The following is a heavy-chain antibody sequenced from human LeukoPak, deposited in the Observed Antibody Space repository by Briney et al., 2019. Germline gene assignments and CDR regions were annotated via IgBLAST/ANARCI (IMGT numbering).Heavy chain of an antibody. CDR3: ARSTTVTSSWFDP. J-gene: IGHJ5*02. CDR2: ISTYNGNT. V-gene: IGHV1-18*01. D-gene: IGHD4-17*01. CDR1: GYTFTSFG. Sequence: ASLKASCKASGYTFTSFGFSWLRQAPGQGLEWMGWISTYNGNTYYAQKFQGRIALTTDSSTGTAYLELRRLTSDDTAVYYCARSTTVTSSWFDPWGQGTLVTVSS.